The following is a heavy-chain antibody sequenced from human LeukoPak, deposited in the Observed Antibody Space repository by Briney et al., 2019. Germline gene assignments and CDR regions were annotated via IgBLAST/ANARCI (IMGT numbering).Heavy chain of an antibody. J-gene: IGHJ4*02. CDR2: IYYSGST. V-gene: IGHV4-59*12. CDR3: AREVVVPAATYDY. D-gene: IGHD2-2*01. CDR1: GGSISSYY. Sequence: SETLSLTCTVSGGSISSYYWSWIRQPPGKGLEWIGYIYYSGSTNYNPSLKSRVTISVDTSKNQFSLKLSSVTAADTAVYYCAREVVVPAATYDYWGQGTLVTVSS.